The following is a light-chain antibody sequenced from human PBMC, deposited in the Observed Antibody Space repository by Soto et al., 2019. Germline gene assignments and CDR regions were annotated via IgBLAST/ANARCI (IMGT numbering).Light chain of an antibody. CDR2: GTS. V-gene: IGKV3D-15*01. CDR1: QSISSN. J-gene: IGKJ5*01. Sequence: VLTQSPATVSLSPVEGATLSCRASQSISSNLAWYQQKPGQAPRLLIYGTSSRATGIPDRFSGSGSGTDFTLTISSLQPEDFATYYCQQLHTFPVTFGQGTRLEIK. CDR3: QQLHTFPVT.